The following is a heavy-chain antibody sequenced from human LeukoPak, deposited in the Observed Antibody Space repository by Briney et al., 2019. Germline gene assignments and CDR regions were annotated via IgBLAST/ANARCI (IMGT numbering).Heavy chain of an antibody. CDR1: GYTFTSYG. CDR3: ARGGLYSSSWYNFVDYYYYMDV. Sequence: ASVKVSCKASGYTFTSYGMSWVRQAPGQGLEWMGWISAYNGNTNYAQKLQGRVTMTTDTSTSTAYMELRSLRSDDTAVYYCARGGLYSSSWYNFVDYYYYMDVWGKGTTVTISS. J-gene: IGHJ6*03. V-gene: IGHV1-18*01. CDR2: ISAYNGNT. D-gene: IGHD6-13*01.